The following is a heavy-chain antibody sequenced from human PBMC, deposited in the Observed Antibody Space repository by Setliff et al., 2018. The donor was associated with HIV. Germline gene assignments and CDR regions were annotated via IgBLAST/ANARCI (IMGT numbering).Heavy chain of an antibody. D-gene: IGHD3-10*01. Sequence: LPETLSLTCAVSGGSISSSNWWSWVRQPPGKGLEWIGEIYHGGSTNYNPSPKSRVTISVDKSKNQFSLKLSSVTAADTAVYCCASSGGDSGSSRGFGYWGQGTLGTSPQ. CDR3: ASSGGDSGSSRGFGY. CDR1: GGSISSSNW. J-gene: IGHJ4*02. V-gene: IGHV4-4*01. CDR2: IYHGGST.